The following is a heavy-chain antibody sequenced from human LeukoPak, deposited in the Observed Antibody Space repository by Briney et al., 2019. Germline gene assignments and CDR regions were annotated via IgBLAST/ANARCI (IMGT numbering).Heavy chain of an antibody. CDR1: GGSISSYY. D-gene: IGHD1-26*01. Sequence: SETLSLTCTVSGGSISSYYWSWIRQPPGKGLEWIGYIYYSGSTNYNPSLKSRVTISVDTSKNQFSLKLSSVTAADTAVYYCARDAPKYSGSYWGHYYYYMDVWGKGTTVTISS. CDR3: ARDAPKYSGSYWGHYYYYMDV. CDR2: IYYSGST. J-gene: IGHJ6*03. V-gene: IGHV4-59*01.